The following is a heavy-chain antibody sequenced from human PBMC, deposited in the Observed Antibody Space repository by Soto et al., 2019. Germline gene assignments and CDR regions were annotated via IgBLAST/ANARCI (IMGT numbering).Heavy chain of an antibody. J-gene: IGHJ4*02. V-gene: IGHV3-20*04. D-gene: IGHD3-22*01. CDR3: ARSPYDSSGYYYYFDY. Sequence: EVQLVGSGGGVVRPGGSLRLSCAASGFTFDDYGVSWVRQAPGKGLEWVSGINWNGGSTGYADSVKGRFTISRDNAKNSLYLQMNSLRADDTALYYCARSPYDSSGYYYYFDYWGQGTLVTVSS. CDR2: INWNGGST. CDR1: GFTFDDYG.